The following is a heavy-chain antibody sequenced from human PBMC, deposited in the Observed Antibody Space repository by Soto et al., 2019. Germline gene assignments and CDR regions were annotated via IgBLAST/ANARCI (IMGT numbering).Heavy chain of an antibody. D-gene: IGHD3-16*01. Sequence: GGSLRLSCAASGFTFSSYAMHWVRQAPGKGLAWVAVISYDGSGKYYADSVEGRFTISRDNSKNTLYLQLNSLRAEDTAVFYCAREKQRLVLSDTFDIWGQGTMVTVSS. V-gene: IGHV3-30-3*01. J-gene: IGHJ3*02. CDR2: ISYDGSGK. CDR1: GFTFSSYA. CDR3: AREKQRLVLSDTFDI.